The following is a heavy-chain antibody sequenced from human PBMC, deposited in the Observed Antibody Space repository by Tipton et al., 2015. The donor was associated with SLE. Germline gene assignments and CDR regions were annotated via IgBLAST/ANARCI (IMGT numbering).Heavy chain of an antibody. CDR1: GCSISSGGYY. J-gene: IGHJ4*02. CDR2: IYYSGST. Sequence: TLSLTCTVSGCSISSGGYYWSWIRQHPGKGLEWIGYIYYSGSTYYNPSLKSRVTISIDTSKNQFSLKLSSVTAADTAVYYCARDHSDWGFDYWGQGTLVTVSS. V-gene: IGHV4-31*03. CDR3: ARDHSDWGFDY. D-gene: IGHD3/OR15-3a*01.